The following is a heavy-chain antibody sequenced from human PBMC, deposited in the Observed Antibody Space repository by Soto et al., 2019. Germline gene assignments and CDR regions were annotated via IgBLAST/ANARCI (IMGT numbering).Heavy chain of an antibody. J-gene: IGHJ5*02. CDR3: ARHPSDFWFDP. V-gene: IGHV4-39*01. D-gene: IGHD2-21*02. Sequence: SASLSLTCTVSGGSISSSSYFWGRIRQPPGKGLEWIGSIYYSGSTYYNPSLKSRVTVSVDTSKNQFSLKLSSVTAADTAVYYCARHPSDFWFDPWGQGTLVTVSS. CDR2: IYYSGST. CDR1: GGSISSSSYF.